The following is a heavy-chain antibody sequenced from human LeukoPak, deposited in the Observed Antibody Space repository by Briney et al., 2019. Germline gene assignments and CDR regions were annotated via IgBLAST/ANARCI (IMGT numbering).Heavy chain of an antibody. Sequence: ASVKVSCKASGYTFTSYDINWVRQATGQGLEWMGWMNPNSGNTGYAQKFQGRVTMTRNTSISTAYMELSGLRSEDTAVYYCARETSITIFGVDHYNWFDPWGQGTLVTVSS. D-gene: IGHD3-3*01. CDR3: ARETSITIFGVDHYNWFDP. CDR2: MNPNSGNT. CDR1: GYTFTSYD. J-gene: IGHJ5*02. V-gene: IGHV1-8*01.